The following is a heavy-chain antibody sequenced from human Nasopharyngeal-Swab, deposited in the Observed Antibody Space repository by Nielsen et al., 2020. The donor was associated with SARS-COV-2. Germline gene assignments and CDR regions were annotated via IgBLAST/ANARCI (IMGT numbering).Heavy chain of an antibody. V-gene: IGHV3-7*01. CDR1: GFTLRRYW. J-gene: IGHJ6*02. Sequence: GGSLRLSCAASGFTLRRYWMSWVRQAPGKGLEWVASVKQDGSEKYSVDSVRGRFTISRDNTKNSVYLQMNNLRAEDTAVYYCAREICTRITCFDYGMDVWGQGTTVTVSS. CDR3: AREICTRITCFDYGMDV. CDR2: VKQDGSEK. D-gene: IGHD2-2*01.